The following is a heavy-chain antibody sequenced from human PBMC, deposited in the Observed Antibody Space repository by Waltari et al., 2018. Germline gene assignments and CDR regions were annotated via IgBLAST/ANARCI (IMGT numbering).Heavy chain of an antibody. V-gene: IGHV4-39*01. CDR2: ISYRGAT. D-gene: IGHD2-21*01. CDR3: ARQGYCGGDCYSDT. Sequence: QLQLQESGPGLVTPSETLSLTCTVSGDSLTSDIYYWGWIRQPPGKGLEWIATISYRGATDYSPSRKSRVTISIDTSKNQFSLKVTSVTAADTAVYYCARQGYCGGDCYSDTWGQGTLVTVSP. CDR1: GDSLTSDIYY. J-gene: IGHJ5*02.